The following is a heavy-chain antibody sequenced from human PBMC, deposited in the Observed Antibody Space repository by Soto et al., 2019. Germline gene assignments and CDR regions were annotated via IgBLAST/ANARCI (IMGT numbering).Heavy chain of an antibody. J-gene: IGHJ3*02. V-gene: IGHV4-34*01. D-gene: IGHD2-21*02. CDR1: GGSFSGYY. Sequence: SETLSLTCAVYGGSFSGYYWSWIRQPPGKGLEWIGEINHSGSTNYNPSLKSRVTISVDTSKNQFSLKLSSVTAADTAVYYCARGGSIVVVTTDAFDIWGQGTMVTVSS. CDR3: ARGGSIVVVTTDAFDI. CDR2: INHSGST.